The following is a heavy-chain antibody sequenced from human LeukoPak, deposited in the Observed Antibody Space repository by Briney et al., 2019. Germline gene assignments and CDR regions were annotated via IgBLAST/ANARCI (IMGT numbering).Heavy chain of an antibody. D-gene: IGHD6-13*01. V-gene: IGHV3-30*18. CDR1: GFTFSSYA. CDR3: AKDLYSSSWYVIDY. J-gene: IGHJ4*02. CDR2: ISYDGSNK. Sequence: GGSLRLSCAASGFTFSSYAMSWVRQAPGKGLEWVAVISYDGSNKYYADSVKGRFTISRDNSKNTLYLQMNSLRAEDTAVYYCAKDLYSSSWYVIDYWGQGTLVTVPS.